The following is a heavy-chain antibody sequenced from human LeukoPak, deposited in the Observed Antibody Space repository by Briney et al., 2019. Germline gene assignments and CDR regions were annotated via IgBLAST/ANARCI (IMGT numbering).Heavy chain of an antibody. CDR1: GFTFDDYA. D-gene: IGHD3-22*01. J-gene: IGHJ4*02. Sequence: GRSLRLSCAASGFTFDDYAMHRGRQAPGEGLEWVSGISWHSGSIGYADSVKGRFTISRDNAKNSLYLQMNSLRAEDTALYYCAKDSDYDPYGVDYWGQGTLVTVSS. V-gene: IGHV3-9*01. CDR2: ISWHSGSI. CDR3: AKDSDYDPYGVDY.